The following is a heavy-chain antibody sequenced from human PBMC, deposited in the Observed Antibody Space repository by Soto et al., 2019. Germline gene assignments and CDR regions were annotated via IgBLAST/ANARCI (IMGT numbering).Heavy chain of an antibody. Sequence: GGSLRLSCAASGFTFSDHYMDWVRQAPGKGLEWVARSRSRAHSYSTEYAASVKGRFTISRDDSKNSLFLQMNSLKPEDTALYYCVSGGSRLDYWGQGTLVTVSS. V-gene: IGHV3-72*01. CDR3: VSGGSRLDY. CDR1: GFTFSDHY. CDR2: SRSRAHSYST. J-gene: IGHJ4*02. D-gene: IGHD3-16*01.